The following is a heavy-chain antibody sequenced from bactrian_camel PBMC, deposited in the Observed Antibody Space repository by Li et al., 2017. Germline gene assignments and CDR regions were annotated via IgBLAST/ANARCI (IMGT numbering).Heavy chain of an antibody. CDR1: GYTSSGDC. V-gene: IGHV3S53*01. D-gene: IGHD3*01. CDR2: IARGGST. J-gene: IGHJ4*01. Sequence: HVQLVESGGGSVEAGGSLTLSCSVSGYTSSGDCMAWFRQAPGREREEVASIARGGSTHYADSVKGRFTISRDNAKNTLYLQMNSLKPEDTAMYYCASAMIIRGGTRLRGPRSPSP.